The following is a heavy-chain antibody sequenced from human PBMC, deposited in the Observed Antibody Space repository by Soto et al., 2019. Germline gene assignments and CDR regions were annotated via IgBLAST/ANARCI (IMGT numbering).Heavy chain of an antibody. V-gene: IGHV4-59*01. CDR3: ARGEDAFFYYGLDV. Sequence: SETLSLTCNVSGGSITSSYWRWIRRPPGMWPEWIAYIYDTGISGYTPSTSYNPSLKSRVTMSVDTSKSQFSLKLTSVTAADTAVYYCARGEDAFFYYGLDVWGQGITVTVSS. CDR1: GGSITSSY. J-gene: IGHJ6*02. CDR2: IYDTGISGYTPST.